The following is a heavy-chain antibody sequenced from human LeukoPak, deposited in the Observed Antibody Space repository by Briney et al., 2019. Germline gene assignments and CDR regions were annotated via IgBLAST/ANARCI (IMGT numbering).Heavy chain of an antibody. CDR1: GGSISGYF. D-gene: IGHD4-11*01. V-gene: IGHV4-59*01. J-gene: IGHJ4*02. Sequence: SETLSLTCTVSGGSISGYFWSWIRQPPGKGLEWIGYIHSSGSSSHNPSLKSRLTISVDTSKNQFSLKLSSVTAADTAVYYCARGFYSPHYWGQGTLVSVSS. CDR3: ARGFYSPHY. CDR2: IHSSGSS.